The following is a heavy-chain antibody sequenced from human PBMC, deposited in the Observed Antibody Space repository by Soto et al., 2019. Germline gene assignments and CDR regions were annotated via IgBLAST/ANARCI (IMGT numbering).Heavy chain of an antibody. Sequence: ASVKVFCKASGYTFTGYYMHWVRQAPGQGLEWMGWINPNSGGTNYAQKFQGWVTMTRDTSISTAYMELSRLRSDDTAVYYCARNGITGTFRAYLDYFDYWGQGTLVTVSS. V-gene: IGHV1-2*04. CDR1: GYTFTGYY. D-gene: IGHD1-20*01. CDR3: ARNGITGTFRAYLDYFDY. J-gene: IGHJ4*02. CDR2: INPNSGGT.